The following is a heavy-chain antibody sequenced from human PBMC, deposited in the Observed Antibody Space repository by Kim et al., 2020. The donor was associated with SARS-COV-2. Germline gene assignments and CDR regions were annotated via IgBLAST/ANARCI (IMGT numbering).Heavy chain of an antibody. Sequence: GGSLRLSCAASGFTFSSYAMSWVRQAPGKGLEWVSAISGSGGSTYYADSVKGRFTISRDKSKNTLYLQMNSPRAEDTAVYYCAKGLGEVTTSDFDYWGQGTLVIVSS. CDR2: ISGSGGST. CDR3: AKGLGEVTTSDFDY. CDR1: GFTFSSYA. J-gene: IGHJ4*02. D-gene: IGHD4-17*01. V-gene: IGHV3-23*01.